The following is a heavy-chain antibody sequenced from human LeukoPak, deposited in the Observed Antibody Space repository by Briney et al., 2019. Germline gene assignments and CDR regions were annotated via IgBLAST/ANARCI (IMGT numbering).Heavy chain of an antibody. CDR1: GFTFSSYA. J-gene: IGHJ4*02. CDR2: ISGSGGST. D-gene: IGHD1-26*01. V-gene: IGHV3-23*01. CDR3: AKVVGATTRGYFDY. Sequence: GGSLRLSCAASGFTFSSYAMSWVRQAPGKGLEWVSTISGSGGSTYYADSVRGRFTISRDNSKNTLYLQMNSLRAEDTAVYYCAKVVGATTRGYFDYWGQGTLVTVSS.